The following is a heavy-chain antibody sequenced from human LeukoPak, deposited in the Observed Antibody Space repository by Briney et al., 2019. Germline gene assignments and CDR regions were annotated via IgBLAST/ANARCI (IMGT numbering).Heavy chain of an antibody. CDR3: AKEGYYYDSSGYYFSWFDP. Sequence: PGGSLRLSCAASGFTFSSYAMSWVRQAPGKGLEWVSAISGSGGSTYYADSVKGRFTISRDNSKNTLYLQMNSLRAEDTAVYYCAKEGYYYDSSGYYFSWFDPWGQGTLVTVSS. CDR1: GFTFSSYA. D-gene: IGHD3-22*01. V-gene: IGHV3-23*01. CDR2: ISGSGGST. J-gene: IGHJ5*02.